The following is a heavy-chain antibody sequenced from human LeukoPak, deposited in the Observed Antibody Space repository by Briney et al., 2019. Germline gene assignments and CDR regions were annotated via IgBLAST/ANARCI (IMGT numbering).Heavy chain of an antibody. CDR1: GFTFRSFW. J-gene: IGHJ4*02. CDR3: ARDGGRDSTYWYYY. CDR2: INSDGTST. Sequence: GGSLRLSCAASGFTFRSFWMHWVRQAPGKGLLWVSRINSDGTSTTYADSVKGRFTISRDNGENSLYLQMNSLRDVDTAVYYCARDGGRDSTYWYYYWGQGTLVTVSS. V-gene: IGHV3-74*01. D-gene: IGHD6-13*01.